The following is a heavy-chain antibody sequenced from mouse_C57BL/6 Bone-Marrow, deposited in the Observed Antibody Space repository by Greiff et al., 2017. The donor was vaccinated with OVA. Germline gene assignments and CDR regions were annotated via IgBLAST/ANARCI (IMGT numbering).Heavy chain of an antibody. D-gene: IGHD2-3*01. J-gene: IGHJ2*01. CDR2: ISSGGSYT. V-gene: IGHV5-6*01. CDR1: GFTFSSYG. Sequence: VQLKESGGDLVKPGGSLKLSCAASGFTFSSYGMSWVRQTPDKRLEWVATISSGGSYTYYPDSVKGRFTISRDNAKNTLYLQMSSLKSEDTAMYYCARNRWLLRFDYWGQGTTLTVSS. CDR3: ARNRWLLRFDY.